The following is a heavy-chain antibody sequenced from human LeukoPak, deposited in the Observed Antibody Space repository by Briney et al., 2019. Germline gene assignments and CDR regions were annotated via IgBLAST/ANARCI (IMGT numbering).Heavy chain of an antibody. CDR2: IYYSGSS. Sequence: SETLSLTCTVSGGSISSGGYYWIWLRQHPGKGLGWIGKIYYSGSSYYDQSLNGRVTISVDTAKNQFPLKLSSVTAADTAVYYCARQGELAIDYWGQGTLVTVSS. CDR1: GGSISSGGYY. CDR3: ARQGELAIDY. J-gene: IGHJ4*02. V-gene: IGHV4-31*03. D-gene: IGHD1-26*01.